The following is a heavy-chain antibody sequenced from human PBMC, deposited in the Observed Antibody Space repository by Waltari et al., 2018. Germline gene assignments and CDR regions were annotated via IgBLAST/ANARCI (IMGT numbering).Heavy chain of an antibody. CDR1: GFTFSTYS. J-gene: IGHJ3*02. CDR3: ARGSSYAFDI. V-gene: IGHV3-74*01. CDR2: IKSDGSRT. Sequence: EVQLVESGGGLVQPGGSLRLSCAASGFTFSTYSMHWVRQAPGKGLVWVSRIKSDGSRTNYADSVKGRFTISRDNAKNTLYLQMNSLRADDTAVYYCARGSSYAFDIWGQGTMVTVSS.